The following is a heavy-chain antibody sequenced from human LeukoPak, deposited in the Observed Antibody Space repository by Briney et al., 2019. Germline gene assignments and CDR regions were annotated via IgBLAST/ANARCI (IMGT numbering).Heavy chain of an antibody. CDR1: GFTFSSYW. V-gene: IGHV3-7*01. Sequence: PGGSLRLSCAASGFTFSSYWMSWVRQAPGKGLEWVANIKQDGSEKYYVDSVKGRFTISRDNAKNSLYLQMNSLRAEDTAVYYCARDYMYYDILTGYQPREYFDYWGQGTLVTVSS. D-gene: IGHD3-9*01. CDR3: ARDYMYYDILTGYQPREYFDY. J-gene: IGHJ4*02. CDR2: IKQDGSEK.